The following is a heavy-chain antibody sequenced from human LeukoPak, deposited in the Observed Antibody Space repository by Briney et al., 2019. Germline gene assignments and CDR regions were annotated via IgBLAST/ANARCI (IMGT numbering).Heavy chain of an antibody. V-gene: IGHV4-59*01. D-gene: IGHD2-8*01. CDR3: ARYHCTKGDCNHLDN. CDR2: IYYTGTT. J-gene: IGHJ4*02. CDR1: GGSISTYF. Sequence: PSETLSLTCTVSGGSISTYFWTWIRQFPGKGLEWIGYIYYTGTTSYNPSLKSRVTISVDTSKNQFSLKLSSVTAADTAIYYCARYHCTKGDCNHLDNWGQGTLVTVSS.